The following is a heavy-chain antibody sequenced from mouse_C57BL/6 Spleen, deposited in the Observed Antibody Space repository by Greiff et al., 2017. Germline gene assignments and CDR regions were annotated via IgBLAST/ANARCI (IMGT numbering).Heavy chain of an antibody. V-gene: IGHV1-20*01. Sequence: EVQLQQSGPELVKPGDSVKLSCKASGYSFTGYFMNWVMQSHGKSLEWIGRINPYNGDTFYNQKFKGKGTLTVDKSSSTAHMELRSLTSEDSAVYYCARDYIGDYYAMDYWGQGTSVTVSS. J-gene: IGHJ4*01. CDR1: GYSFTGYF. CDR3: ARDYIGDYYAMDY. CDR2: INPYNGDT. D-gene: IGHD1-3*01.